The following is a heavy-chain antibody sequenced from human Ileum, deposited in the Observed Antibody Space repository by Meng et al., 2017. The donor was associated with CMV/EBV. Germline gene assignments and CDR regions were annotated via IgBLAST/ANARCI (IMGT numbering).Heavy chain of an antibody. D-gene: IGHD2-21*01. CDR2: IKNNNDGGAT. CDR1: GLTVYVAW. V-gene: IGHV3-15*01. Sequence: SGLTVYVAWMAWVRQAPGKGLEWVAHIKNNNDGGATDYAAPVKGRFTISRDDSKNTLSLQMNSLKTEDTAVYYCAIDIPGIAYPLDYWGQGALVTVSS. J-gene: IGHJ4*02. CDR3: AIDIPGIAYPLDY.